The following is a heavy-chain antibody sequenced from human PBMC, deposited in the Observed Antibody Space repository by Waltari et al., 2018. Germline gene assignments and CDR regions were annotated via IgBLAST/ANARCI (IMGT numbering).Heavy chain of an antibody. Sequence: EVELLESGGDLGQPGGSLSLTRAASECTFRRYDMSWVRQAPGKGMGGVSAVSGTDCSALYADSVKCRFIVSRDNFKKILYLQMSSLGAEDTAMYFCVRGRGSSGSYHLDHWGRGTLVTASS. CDR3: VRGRGSSGSYHLDH. V-gene: IGHV3-23*01. CDR2: VSGTDCSA. CDR1: ECTFRRYD. J-gene: IGHJ4*02. D-gene: IGHD1-26*01.